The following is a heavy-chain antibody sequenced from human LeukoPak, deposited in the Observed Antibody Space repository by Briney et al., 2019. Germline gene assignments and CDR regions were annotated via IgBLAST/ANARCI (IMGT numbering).Heavy chain of an antibody. CDR1: GYTFTNYG. D-gene: IGHD2-21*01. Sequence: GASVKVSCKASGYTFTNYGISWVRQAPGQGLEWMGWINPNSGGTNYAQKFQGRVTMTRDTSIITAYMELSRLRSDDMAVYYCAREVTMAYCGGDCSPGAFDYWGQGPMVPVSS. CDR2: INPNSGGT. J-gene: IGHJ4*02. CDR3: AREVTMAYCGGDCSPGAFDY. V-gene: IGHV1-2*02.